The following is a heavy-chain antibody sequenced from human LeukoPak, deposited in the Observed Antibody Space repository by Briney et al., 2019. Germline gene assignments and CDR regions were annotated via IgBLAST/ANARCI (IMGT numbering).Heavy chain of an antibody. CDR3: ARGGMVRRVMGAFDI. CDR2: IKQDGSEK. CDR1: GFTFSNYW. Sequence: GGSLKLSCAASGFTFSNYWMSWVRQAPGKGLEWVANIKQDGSEKYYVDSVKGRFTVSRDNAKNSLYLQMNSLRAEDTAVFYCARGGMVRRVMGAFDIWGQGTLVTVSS. D-gene: IGHD3-10*01. J-gene: IGHJ3*02. V-gene: IGHV3-7*01.